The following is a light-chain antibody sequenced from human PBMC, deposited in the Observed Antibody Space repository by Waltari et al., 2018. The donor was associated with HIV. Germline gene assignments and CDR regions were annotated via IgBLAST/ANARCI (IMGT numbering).Light chain of an antibody. CDR2: KDT. J-gene: IGLJ1*01. Sequence: SFELTQPPSVSVSPGQTARITCSGDALVKQYTYWYQQKPGQAPVVVIYKDTERPSGIPERFSGSSSGTTVTLTISEVQSEDEADYYCQSADTGGTRVFGPGTKVTVL. CDR1: ALVKQY. V-gene: IGLV3-25*03. CDR3: QSADTGGTRV.